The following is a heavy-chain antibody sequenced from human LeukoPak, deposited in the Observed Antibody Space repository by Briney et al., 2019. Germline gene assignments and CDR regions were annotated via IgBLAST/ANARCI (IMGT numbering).Heavy chain of an antibody. J-gene: IGHJ4*02. Sequence: GGSLRLSCVASGFTFSSYAVSWFRQAPGKGLEWVSTVGRSGVDTYYADSVRGRFTISKDNSKNTLQMNSLSAEDTAIYYCVKHSGGVYGNSDSWGQGILVTVSS. CDR1: GFTFSSYA. CDR2: VGRSGVDT. V-gene: IGHV3-23*01. CDR3: VKHSGGVYGNSDS. D-gene: IGHD1-1*01.